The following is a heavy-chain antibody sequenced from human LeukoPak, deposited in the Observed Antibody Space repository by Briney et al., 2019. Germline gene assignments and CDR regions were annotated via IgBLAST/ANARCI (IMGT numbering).Heavy chain of an antibody. CDR1: GVSFSGYY. V-gene: IGHV4-34*01. Sequence: KPSETLSLTCAVYGVSFSGYYWSWIRQPPGKGLEWIGEINHSGSTNYNPSLKSRVTISVDTSKNQFSLKLSSVTAADTAVYYCARVRVGAIFDYWGQGTLVTVSS. CDR2: INHSGST. D-gene: IGHD1-26*01. J-gene: IGHJ4*02. CDR3: ARVRVGAIFDY.